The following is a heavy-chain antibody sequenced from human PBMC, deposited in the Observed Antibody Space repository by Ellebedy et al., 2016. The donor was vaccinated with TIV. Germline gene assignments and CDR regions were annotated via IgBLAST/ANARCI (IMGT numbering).Heavy chain of an antibody. D-gene: IGHD1-26*01. CDR2: ILYDGSNK. CDR1: GFTFSSYA. Sequence: GESLKISCAASGFTFSSYAMHWVRQAPGKGLEWVAVILYDGSNKYYADSVKGRFTISRDNSKNTLFLQMNSLRAEDTAVYYCAKDIDSGSYYLDASDVWGQGTKVTVSS. V-gene: IGHV3-30*18. CDR3: AKDIDSGSYYLDASDV. J-gene: IGHJ3*01.